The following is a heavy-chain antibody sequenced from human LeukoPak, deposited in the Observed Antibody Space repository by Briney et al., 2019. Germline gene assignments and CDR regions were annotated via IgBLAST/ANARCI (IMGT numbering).Heavy chain of an antibody. J-gene: IGHJ4*02. CDR3: ARDPTLSRVPAAPLDY. V-gene: IGHV1-2*02. Sequence: ASVKVSCKASGYTFTGYHIHWVRQAPGQGLEWMGWINPNSGGANYAQNFQGRVTMTRDTSISTAYMELSRLRSDDTAVYYCARDPTLSRVPAAPLDYWGQGTLVTVSS. CDR1: GYTFTGYH. CDR2: INPNSGGA. D-gene: IGHD2-2*01.